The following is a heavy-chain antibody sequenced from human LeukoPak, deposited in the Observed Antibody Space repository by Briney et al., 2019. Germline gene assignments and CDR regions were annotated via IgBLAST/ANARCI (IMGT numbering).Heavy chain of an antibody. D-gene: IGHD3-22*01. CDR2: ISWNSGSI. V-gene: IGHV3-9*03. Sequence: GRSLRLSCAASRFTFDDYAMHWVRQAPGKGLEWVSGISWNSGSIGYADSVKGRFTISRDNAKNSLYLQMNSLRAEDMALCYCAKDSLRYYDSSGSTYYFDYWGQGTLVTVSS. CDR1: RFTFDDYA. CDR3: AKDSLRYYDSSGSTYYFDY. J-gene: IGHJ4*02.